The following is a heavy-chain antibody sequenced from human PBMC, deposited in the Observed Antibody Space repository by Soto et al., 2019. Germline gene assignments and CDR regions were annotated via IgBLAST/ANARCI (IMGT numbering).Heavy chain of an antibody. CDR1: GGTFSSYT. Sequence: QVQLVQSGAEVKKPGSSVKVSCKASGGTFSSYTISWVRQAPGQGLEWMGRIIPILGIANYAQKFQGRVTITADKSTSTAYMELSSLRSEDTAVYYCARAKGTMVRGVINPDYWGQGTLVTVSS. D-gene: IGHD3-10*01. J-gene: IGHJ4*02. CDR3: ARAKGTMVRGVINPDY. CDR2: IIPILGIA. V-gene: IGHV1-69*02.